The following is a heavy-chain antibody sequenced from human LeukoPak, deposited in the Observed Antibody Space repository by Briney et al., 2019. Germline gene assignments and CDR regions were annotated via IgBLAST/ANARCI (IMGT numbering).Heavy chain of an antibody. CDR1: GFTFSSYS. Sequence: GGSLRLSCAASGFTFSSYSMNWVRQAPGKGLEWVSPISSKSTYIYYADSVKGRFTISRDNAKSSLYLQMNSLRAEDTAIYYCARIHIAVAGITDYWGQGTLVTVSS. CDR2: ISSKSTYI. D-gene: IGHD6-19*01. J-gene: IGHJ4*02. CDR3: ARIHIAVAGITDY. V-gene: IGHV3-21*01.